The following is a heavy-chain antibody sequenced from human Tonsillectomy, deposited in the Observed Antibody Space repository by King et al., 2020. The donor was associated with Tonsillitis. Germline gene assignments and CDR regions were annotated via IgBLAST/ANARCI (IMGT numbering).Heavy chain of an antibody. J-gene: IGHJ3*02. CDR3: ARYLSGDSSGYDAFDI. CDR2: ISSTSSYI. CDR1: GFTFSTYS. D-gene: IGHD3-22*01. Sequence: QLVQSGGDLVKPGGSLRLSCAASGFTFSTYSMNWVRQAPGKGLEWVSSISSTSSYIYYADSLKGRFTISRDNAKNSLFLQINSLRAEDTVVYYCARYLSGDSSGYDAFDIWGQGTMVTVSS. V-gene: IGHV3-21*01.